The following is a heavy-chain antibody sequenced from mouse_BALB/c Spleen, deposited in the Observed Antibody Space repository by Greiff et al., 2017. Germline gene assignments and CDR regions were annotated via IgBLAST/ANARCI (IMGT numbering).Heavy chain of an antibody. CDR2: IYPGSGST. CDR1: GYTFTSYW. D-gene: IGHD2-14*01. J-gene: IGHJ1*01. Sequence: LQQPGSELVRPGASVKLSCKASGYTFTSYWMHWVKQRPGQGLEWIGNIYPGSGSTNYDEKFKSKATLTVDTSSSTAYMQLSSLTSEDSAVYYCTRQDYRYEVFDVWGAGTTVTVSS. CDR3: TRQDYRYEVFDV. V-gene: IGHV1S22*01.